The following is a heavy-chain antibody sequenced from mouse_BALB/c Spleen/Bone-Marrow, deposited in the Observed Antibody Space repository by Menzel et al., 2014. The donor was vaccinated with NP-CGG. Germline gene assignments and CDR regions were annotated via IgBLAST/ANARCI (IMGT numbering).Heavy chain of an antibody. CDR2: IDPANGNT. D-gene: IGHD1-1*01. J-gene: IGHJ2*01. CDR1: GFNIKDTY. CDR3: ARYYYGFYFDY. V-gene: IGHV14-3*02. Sequence: VQLQQSGAELVKPGASVKLSCTASGFNIKDTYMHWVKQRPEQGLEWIGRIDPANGNTKYDPKFQGKATIAADTSSNTAYLQLSSLTSEDTAVYYCARYYYGFYFDYWGQGTTLTVSS.